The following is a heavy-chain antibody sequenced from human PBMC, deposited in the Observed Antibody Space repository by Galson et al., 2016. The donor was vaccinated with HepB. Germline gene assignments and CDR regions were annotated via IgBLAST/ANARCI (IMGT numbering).Heavy chain of an antibody. J-gene: IGHJ6*02. CDR2: DSMDGRRK. V-gene: IGHV3-30*03. CDR3: ARGGRDTAMDYYYYGMDV. D-gene: IGHD5-18*01. CDR1: GFLFRSYG. Sequence: SLRLSCAGSGFLFRSYGMHWVRQAPGKGLEWVAADSMDGRRKFYSDSVKGRFTISRDNSNNMLFLQMDSLRPDDTAVYYCARGGRDTAMDYYYYGMDVWGQGTTVTVSS.